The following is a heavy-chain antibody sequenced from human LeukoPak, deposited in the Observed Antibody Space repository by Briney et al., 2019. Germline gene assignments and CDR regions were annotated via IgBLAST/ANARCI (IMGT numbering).Heavy chain of an antibody. J-gene: IGHJ6*03. Sequence: GGSLRLSCAASGFTFSNYDMHRVRHAPGKGLEGVSGIRTAGDIYFPGSVTGRFTISRENAKNTLYLQMNSLRAGDTAVYYCARDRGRYYMDVWGKGTTVTISS. V-gene: IGHV3-13*01. CDR2: IRTAGDI. CDR1: GFTFSNYD. CDR3: ARDRGRYYMDV. D-gene: IGHD6-25*01.